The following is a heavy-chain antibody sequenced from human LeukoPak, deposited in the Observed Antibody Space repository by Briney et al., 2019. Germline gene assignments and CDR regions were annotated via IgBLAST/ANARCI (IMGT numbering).Heavy chain of an antibody. CDR2: IWYDGSNK. CDR3: AKEEGYCSSTSCYIMNY. CDR1: GFTFSSYG. V-gene: IGHV3-33*06. Sequence: GRSLRLSCAASGFTFSSYGMHWVRQAPGKGLEWVAVIWYDGSNKYYADSVKGRFTISRDNSKNTLYLQMNSLRAEDTAVYYCAKEEGYCSSTSCYIMNYWGQGTLVTVSS. D-gene: IGHD2-2*02. J-gene: IGHJ4*02.